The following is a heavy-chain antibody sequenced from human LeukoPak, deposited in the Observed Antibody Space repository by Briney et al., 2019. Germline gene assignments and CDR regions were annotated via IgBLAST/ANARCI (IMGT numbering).Heavy chain of an antibody. Sequence: SVKVSCKASGYTFGTSAVQWVRQARGQGLEWIAWIVVCSGNTNYAQRFQGRVTITRDMSTRTVYMELTGLRSDDTAVYYCAEGGTIWDFDYWGQGTLVTVSS. V-gene: IGHV1-58*01. CDR1: GYTFGTSA. J-gene: IGHJ4*02. D-gene: IGHD3-3*01. CDR2: IVVCSGNT. CDR3: AEGGTIWDFDY.